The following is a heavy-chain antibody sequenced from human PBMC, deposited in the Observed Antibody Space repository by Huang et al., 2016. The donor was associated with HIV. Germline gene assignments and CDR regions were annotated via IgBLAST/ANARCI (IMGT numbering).Heavy chain of an antibody. CDR3: ARERMMSWLDDHDAFDI. CDR1: GGSFSGYY. Sequence: QVQLQQWGAGLLKPSETLSLTCAVYGGSFSGYYWSWIRQSPGKGLEWIGEINHSGSTHYNPSLKSRLTISVDTSKNQCSLKLSSVTAADTAVYYCARERMMSWLDDHDAFDIWGQGTMVTVSS. CDR2: INHSGST. V-gene: IGHV4-34*01. D-gene: IGHD1-1*01. J-gene: IGHJ3*02.